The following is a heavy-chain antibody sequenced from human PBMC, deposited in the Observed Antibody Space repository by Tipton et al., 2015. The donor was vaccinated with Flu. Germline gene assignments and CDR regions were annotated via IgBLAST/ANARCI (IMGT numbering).Heavy chain of an antibody. CDR2: IYYSGST. D-gene: IGHD5-24*01. J-gene: IGHJ2*01. V-gene: IGHV4-59*08. CDR1: GGSISSYY. Sequence: TLSLTCTVSGGSISSYYWSWIRQPPGKGLEWIGYIYYSGSTNYNPSLKSRVTISVDTSKNQFSLKLSSVTAADTAVYYCAGGGPPSGKMATMESGWYFDLWGRGTLVTVSS. CDR3: AGGGPPSGKMATMESGWYFDL.